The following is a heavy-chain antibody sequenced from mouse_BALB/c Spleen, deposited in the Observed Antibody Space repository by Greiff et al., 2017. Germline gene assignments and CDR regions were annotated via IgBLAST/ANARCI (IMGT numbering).Heavy chain of an antibody. CDR2: INPSSGYT. Sequence: QVQLKESGAELARPGASVKMSCKASGYTFTSYTMHWVKQRPGQGLEWIGYINPSSGYTNYNQKFKDKATLTADKSSSTAYMQLSSLTSEDSAVYYCARKEGDYYGYDGYYFDYWGQGTTLTVSS. D-gene: IGHD2-2*01. CDR1: GYTFTSYT. J-gene: IGHJ2*01. V-gene: IGHV1-4*01. CDR3: ARKEGDYYGYDGYYFDY.